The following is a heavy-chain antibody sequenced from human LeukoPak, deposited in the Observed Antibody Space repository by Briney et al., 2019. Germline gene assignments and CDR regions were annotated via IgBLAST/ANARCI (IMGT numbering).Heavy chain of an antibody. Sequence: GGSLRLSCAASGFTFSSYAMHWVRQAPGKGLEWVAVISYDGSNKYYADSVKGRFTISRDNSKNTLYLQMNSLRAEDTAVFYCARDAYDILTGYVGYYYGMDVWGQGTTVTVSS. D-gene: IGHD3-9*01. CDR3: ARDAYDILTGYVGYYYGMDV. CDR2: ISYDGSNK. J-gene: IGHJ6*02. CDR1: GFTFSSYA. V-gene: IGHV3-30-3*01.